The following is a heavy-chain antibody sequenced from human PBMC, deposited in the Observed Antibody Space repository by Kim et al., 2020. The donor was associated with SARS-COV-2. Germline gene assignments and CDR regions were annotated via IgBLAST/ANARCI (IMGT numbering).Heavy chain of an antibody. CDR3: ARGFDI. Sequence: AGKHTSSADPVKGRFTTSRDNAKNTLYLQMNSLRAEDTAVYYCARGFDIWGQGTMVTVSS. V-gene: IGHV3-74*01. J-gene: IGHJ3*02. CDR2: AGKHT.